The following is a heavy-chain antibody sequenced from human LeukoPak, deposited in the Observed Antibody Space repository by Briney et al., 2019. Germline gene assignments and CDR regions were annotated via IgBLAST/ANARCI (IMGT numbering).Heavy chain of an antibody. CDR3: ASLWPSRSAGGFDY. J-gene: IGHJ4*02. CDR1: GGSISSYY. D-gene: IGHD3-10*01. V-gene: IGHV4-59*08. CDR2: IYYSGST. Sequence: SETLSLTCTVSGGSISSYYWSWIRQPPGKGLEWIGYIYYSGSTNYNPSLKSRVTISVDTSKNQFSLKLSSVTAADTAVYYRASLWPSRSAGGFDYWGQGTLVTVCS.